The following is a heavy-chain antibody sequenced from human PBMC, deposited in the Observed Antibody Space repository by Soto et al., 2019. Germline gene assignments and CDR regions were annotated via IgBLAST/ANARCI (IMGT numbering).Heavy chain of an antibody. CDR2: ISSDSGTI. CDR3: AREIVGATSDY. V-gene: IGHV3-48*01. CDR1: GFTFTSYS. J-gene: IGHJ4*02. D-gene: IGHD1-26*01. Sequence: EVQLVESGGGLVQPGGSLRLSCAASGFTFTSYSMNWVRQAPGKGLEWVSYISSDSGTIHYADSVKGRFTISRDNAKNSLYLQTNSLRAEDTAVYYCAREIVGATSDYWGQGTLVTVSS.